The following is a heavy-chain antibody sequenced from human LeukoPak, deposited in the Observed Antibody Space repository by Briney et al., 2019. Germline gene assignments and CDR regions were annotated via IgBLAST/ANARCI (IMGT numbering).Heavy chain of an antibody. CDR2: ISYDGTTNK. CDR3: AKDVATATTLTGFDY. CDR1: GFNFGAYG. Sequence: PGGSLRLSCAASGFNFGAYGMHWVRQAPGKGLEWVAVISYDGTTNKYYADSVKGRFTISRDNSKNTLYLQMNSLRAEDTAVYYCAKDVATATTLTGFDYWGQGTLVTVSS. D-gene: IGHD3-9*01. J-gene: IGHJ4*02. V-gene: IGHV3-30*18.